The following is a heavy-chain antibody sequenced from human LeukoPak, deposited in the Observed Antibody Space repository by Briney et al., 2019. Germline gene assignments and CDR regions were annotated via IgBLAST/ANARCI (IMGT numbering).Heavy chain of an antibody. CDR2: ISAYNGNT. J-gene: IGHJ3*02. D-gene: IGHD2-21*02. CDR3: ARDVPARTASYCGGDCYSGGDAFDI. CDR1: GGTFSSYA. Sequence: ASVKVSCKASGGTFSSYAISWVRQAPGQGLEWMGWISAYNGNTNYAQKLQGRVTMTTDTSTSTAYMELRSLRSDDTAVYYCARDVPARTASYCGGDCYSGGDAFDIWGQGTMVTVSS. V-gene: IGHV1-18*01.